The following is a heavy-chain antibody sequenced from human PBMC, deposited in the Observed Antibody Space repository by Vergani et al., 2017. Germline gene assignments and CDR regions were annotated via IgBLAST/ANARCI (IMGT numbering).Heavy chain of an antibody. CDR2: IYWSDDQ. CDR1: GFSLNTRGVS. V-gene: IGHV2-5*04. J-gene: IGHJ6*03. CDR3: VYRKTECGTTGCFYPFYYYNYMDV. D-gene: IGHD1-7*01. Sequence: QITLKESGPTLVKPTQTLTLTCTFSGFSLNTRGVSVAWIRQPPGKALDWLALIYWSDDQHYSPSLNNRVTITKDTSKNQVVLTMPNMDYVDTGTYYCVYRKTECGTTGCFYPFYYYNYMDVWGKGTTVTVSS.